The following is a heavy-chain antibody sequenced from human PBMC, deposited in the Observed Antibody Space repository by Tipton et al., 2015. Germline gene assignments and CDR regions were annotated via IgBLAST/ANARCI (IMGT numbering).Heavy chain of an antibody. CDR3: ARSSLVGGRGLDS. V-gene: IGHV4-61*01. CDR1: GGSVTGGTYY. Sequence: TLSLTCTVSGGSVTGGTYYWSWIRQPPGGGLEWIGQIYHSGHTNYNPSLQSRATMSVDTSDNQFSLILTSVTAADTAVYFCARSSLVGGRGLDSWGQGALVTVSS. J-gene: IGHJ4*02. D-gene: IGHD1-26*01. CDR2: IYHSGHT.